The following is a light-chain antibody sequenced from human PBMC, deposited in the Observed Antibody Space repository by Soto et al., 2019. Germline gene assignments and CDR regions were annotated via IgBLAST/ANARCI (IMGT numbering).Light chain of an antibody. V-gene: IGLV2-14*03. CDR2: DVS. CDR1: SSDIGRYNY. Sequence: QSALTQPASVSGSPGQSITISCTGTSSDIGRYNYVSWYQHSPGEAPKLIIYDVSDRPSGVSNRFSGSKSGTTASLTISGLQAEDEADYYCGSYTSSDTMIFGGGTKVTVL. CDR3: GSYTSSDTMI. J-gene: IGLJ2*01.